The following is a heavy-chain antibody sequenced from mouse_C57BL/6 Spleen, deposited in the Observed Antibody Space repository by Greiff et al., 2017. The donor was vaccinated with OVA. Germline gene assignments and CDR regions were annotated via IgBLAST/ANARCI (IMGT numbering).Heavy chain of an antibody. CDR3: AAVVATDGVYYFDY. CDR2: IYPGSGST. D-gene: IGHD1-1*01. J-gene: IGHJ2*01. Sequence: QVQLQQPGAELVKPGASVKMSCKASGYTFTSYWITWVKQRPGQGLEWIGDIYPGSGSTNYNEKFKSKATLTVDTSSSTAYMQLSSLTSEDSAVYYCAAVVATDGVYYFDYWGQGTTLTVSS. V-gene: IGHV1-55*01. CDR1: GYTFTSYW.